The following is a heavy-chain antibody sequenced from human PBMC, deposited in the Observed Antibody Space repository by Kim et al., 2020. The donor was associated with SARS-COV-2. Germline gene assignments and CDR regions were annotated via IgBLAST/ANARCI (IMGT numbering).Heavy chain of an antibody. Sequence: GGSLRLSCAASGFTFSNAWMSWVRQAPGKGLEWVGRIKSKTDGGTTDYAAPVKGRFTISRDDSKNTLYLQMNSLKTEDTAVYYCTTAIFPGISEDYYGSGRPFGNWGQGTLVTVSS. V-gene: IGHV3-15*01. J-gene: IGHJ4*02. CDR1: GFTFSNAW. CDR2: IKSKTDGGTT. CDR3: TTAIFPGISEDYYGSGRPFGN. D-gene: IGHD3-10*01.